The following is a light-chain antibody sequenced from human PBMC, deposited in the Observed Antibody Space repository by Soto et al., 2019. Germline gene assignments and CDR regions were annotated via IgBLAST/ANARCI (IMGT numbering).Light chain of an antibody. CDR2: EVS. CDR1: SRDVGDYNY. J-gene: IGLJ2*01. V-gene: IGLV2-8*01. CDR3: TSYAGSNIVV. Sequence: QSALTQPPSASGSPGQSVTISCTGTSRDVGDYNYVSWYQQHPGKAPKLMIYEVSNRPSGVPDRFSGSKSGNTASLTVSGLQAEDEADYYCTSYAGSNIVVFGGGTKLTVL.